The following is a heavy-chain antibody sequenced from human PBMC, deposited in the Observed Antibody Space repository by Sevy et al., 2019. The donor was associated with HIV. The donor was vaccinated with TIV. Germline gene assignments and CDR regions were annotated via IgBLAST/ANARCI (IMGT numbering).Heavy chain of an antibody. V-gene: IGHV3-49*03. D-gene: IGHD3-9*01. CDR3: TRGLVTADTPEYFFDY. J-gene: IGHJ4*02. CDR2: ITRNSYEAYGGTT. Sequence: GGSLRLSCTTSGFTFDDYAMSWFRQAPGKGLEWVAFITRNSYEAYGGTTEYAASVKGRFIISRDDSKSIAYLQMTSLKTEDTAVYHCTRGLVTADTPEYFFDYWGQGTLVTVSS. CDR1: GFTFDDYA.